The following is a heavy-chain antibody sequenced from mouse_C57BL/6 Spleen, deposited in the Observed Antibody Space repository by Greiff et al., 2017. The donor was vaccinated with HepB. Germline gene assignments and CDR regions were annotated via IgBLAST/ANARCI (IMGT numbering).Heavy chain of an antibody. CDR1: GYSITSGYY. J-gene: IGHJ4*01. Sequence: DVKLQESGPGLVKPSQSLSLTCSVTGYSITSGYYWNWIRQFPGNKLEWMGYISYDGSNNYNPSLKNRISITRDTSKNQFFLKLNSVTTEDTATYYCARSLTTVVALYAMDYWGQGTSVTVSS. CDR3: ARSLTTVVALYAMDY. V-gene: IGHV3-6*01. D-gene: IGHD1-1*01. CDR2: ISYDGSN.